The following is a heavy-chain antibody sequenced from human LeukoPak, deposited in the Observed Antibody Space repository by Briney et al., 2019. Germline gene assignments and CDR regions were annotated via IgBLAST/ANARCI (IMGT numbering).Heavy chain of an antibody. J-gene: IGHJ1*01. CDR1: GGTFSSYA. CDR3: ARSGVMVRGVKLRYFQH. D-gene: IGHD3-10*01. V-gene: IGHV1-8*02. CDR2: MNPNSGNT. Sequence: ASVKVSCKASGGTFSSYAISWVRQAPGQGLEWMGWMNPNSGNTGYAQKFQGRVTMTRNTSISTAYMELSSLRSEDTAVYYCARSGVMVRGVKLRYFQHWGQGTLVTVSS.